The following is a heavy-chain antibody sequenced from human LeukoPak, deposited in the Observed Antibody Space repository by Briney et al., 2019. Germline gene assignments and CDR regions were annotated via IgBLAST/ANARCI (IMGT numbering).Heavy chain of an antibody. CDR1: GGSISSSDYS. Sequence: SETLSLTCTVSGGSISSSDYSWGWFRQPPGKGLEWIGHIYYSGSTYYYPSLKSRVTISVDTSKTQFSLKLTSVTAADTAVYYCARGITAGGLDYWGQGTLVTVSS. J-gene: IGHJ4*02. D-gene: IGHD1-14*01. CDR2: IYYSGST. V-gene: IGHV4-39*07. CDR3: ARGITAGGLDY.